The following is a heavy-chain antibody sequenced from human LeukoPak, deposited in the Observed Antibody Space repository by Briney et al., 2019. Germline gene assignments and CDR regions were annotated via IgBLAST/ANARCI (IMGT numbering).Heavy chain of an antibody. CDR2: IKQDGSEK. J-gene: IGHJ6*03. V-gene: IGHV3-7*01. CDR1: GFTFSSYW. Sequence: GGSLRLSCAASGFTFSSYWMSWVRQAPGKGLEWVANIKQDGSEKYYVDSVKGRFTISRDNAKNSLYLQMNSLRAEDTAVYYCARELDDYIRSHYYYYMDVWGKGTTVTVSS. CDR3: ARELDDYIRSHYYYYMDV. D-gene: IGHD4-11*01.